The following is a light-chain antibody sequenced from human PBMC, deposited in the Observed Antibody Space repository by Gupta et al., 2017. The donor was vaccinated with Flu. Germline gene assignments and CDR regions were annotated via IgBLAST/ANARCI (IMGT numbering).Light chain of an antibody. Sequence: QAVLIQPSSLSASPGASASLTCTFRSGINVDTYWIYWYQQTPGSPPQYPLKYILYSDNQQGSGVPSRFSGSKDASATAVTLLISGLQSEDESYYYWMNWNNNAWVFGGGTKLTVL. J-gene: IGLJ3*02. CDR1: SGINVDTYW. V-gene: IGLV5-45*02. CDR2: YILYSDN. CDR3: MNWNNNAWV.